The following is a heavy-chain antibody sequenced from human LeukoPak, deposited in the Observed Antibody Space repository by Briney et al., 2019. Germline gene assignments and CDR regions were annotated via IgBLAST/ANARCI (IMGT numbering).Heavy chain of an antibody. CDR3: ARDLTLRFYFDY. D-gene: IGHD5/OR15-5a*01. CDR2: ISGSGGST. CDR1: GFTFSSYG. J-gene: IGHJ4*02. Sequence: PGGSLRRSCAASGFTFSSYGMSWVRQAPGKGLEWVSAISGSGGSTYYADSVKGRFTISRDNSKNTLYLQMNSLRAEDTAVYYYARDLTLRFYFDYWGQGTLVTVSS. V-gene: IGHV3-23*01.